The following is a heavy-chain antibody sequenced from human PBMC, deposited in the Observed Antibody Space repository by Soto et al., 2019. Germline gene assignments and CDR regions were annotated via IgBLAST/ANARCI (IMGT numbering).Heavy chain of an antibody. V-gene: IGHV1-46*01. CDR3: ARWWVGGTTMITSPYYFHYGMDV. Sequence: AAVKVSCKASGYTFTSYYMHWVRQAPGQGXEWMGIINPSGDSTIYAQKFQGRVTMTTDTSTSTVYMDLSSLRSEDTAVYYCARWWVGGTTMITSPYYFHYGMDVWGQGTTVTVSS. J-gene: IGHJ6*02. CDR2: INPSGDST. D-gene: IGHD3-16*01. CDR1: GYTFTSYY.